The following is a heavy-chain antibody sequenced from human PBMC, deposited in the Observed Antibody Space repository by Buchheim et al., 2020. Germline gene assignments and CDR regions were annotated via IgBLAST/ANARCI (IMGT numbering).Heavy chain of an antibody. CDR2: LSAGGDT. CDR3: AKVRAHSGFDYFHY. D-gene: IGHD5-12*01. CDR1: GFTFSNYA. Sequence: EVQLSESGGGLVQPGGSLRLSCEASGFTFSNYAMTWVRQAPGKGLEWVSVLSAGGDTDYADSVKGRFTISRDTSKNTLYLQMNSLRAEDTAIYYCAKVRAHSGFDYFHYWGQGTL. J-gene: IGHJ4*02. V-gene: IGHV3-23*01.